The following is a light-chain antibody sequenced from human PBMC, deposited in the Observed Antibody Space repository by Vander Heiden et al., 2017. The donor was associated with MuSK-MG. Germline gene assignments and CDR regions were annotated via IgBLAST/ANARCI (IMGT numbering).Light chain of an antibody. CDR3: QQCESTAFT. J-gene: IGKJ5*01. Sequence: DIQMTQSPSSLSASVGDRVTITCRASQSISSYLNWYQQKPGRAPKLLIYAASSMQSGVPSRFSGSGSGTDFTLTISRLQPEDFATYFCQQCESTAFTFGQGTQMEIK. CDR1: QSISSY. V-gene: IGKV1-39*01. CDR2: AAS.